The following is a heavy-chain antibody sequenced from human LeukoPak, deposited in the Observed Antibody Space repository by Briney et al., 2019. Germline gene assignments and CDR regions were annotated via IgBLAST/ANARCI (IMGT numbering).Heavy chain of an antibody. D-gene: IGHD3-22*01. CDR1: GFTFSSSW. J-gene: IGHJ4*02. V-gene: IGHV3-23*01. CDR3: VDSSGSR. Sequence: GGSLRLSCVASGFTFSSSWMAWVRQAPGKGLEWVSAISAGGGSTYYADSVKGRFTISRDNSKNTLYLQMNSLRAEDTAVYYCVDSSGSRWGQGTLVTVSS. CDR2: ISAGGGST.